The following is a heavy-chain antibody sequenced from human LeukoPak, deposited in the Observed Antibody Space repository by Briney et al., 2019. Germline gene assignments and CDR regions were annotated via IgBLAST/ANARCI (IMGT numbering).Heavy chain of an antibody. CDR1: GFTFSSYS. V-gene: IGHV3-30*02. Sequence: PGGSLRLSCAASGFTFSSYSMNWVRQAPGKGLEWVAFIRYDGSNKYYADSVKGRFTISRDNSKNTLYLQMNSLRAEDTAVYYCAKDFGGIAAAAIAGWFDPWGQGTLVTVSS. J-gene: IGHJ5*02. D-gene: IGHD6-13*01. CDR2: IRYDGSNK. CDR3: AKDFGGIAAAAIAGWFDP.